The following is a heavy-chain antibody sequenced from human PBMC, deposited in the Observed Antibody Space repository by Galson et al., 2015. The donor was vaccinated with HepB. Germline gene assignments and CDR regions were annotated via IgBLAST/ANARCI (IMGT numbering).Heavy chain of an antibody. CDR1: GFTFSSYS. D-gene: IGHD2-8*01. V-gene: IGHV3-21*01. J-gene: IGHJ6*02. CDR2: ISSSSSYI. CDR3: AKECMGYYYYYDMDV. Sequence: SLRLSCAASGFTFSSYSMNWVRQAPGKGLEWVSSISSSSSYIYYADSVKGRFTISGDNTKNTLYLQMKSLQAEDTAVYYCAKECMGYYYYYDMDVWGQGTTVTVSS.